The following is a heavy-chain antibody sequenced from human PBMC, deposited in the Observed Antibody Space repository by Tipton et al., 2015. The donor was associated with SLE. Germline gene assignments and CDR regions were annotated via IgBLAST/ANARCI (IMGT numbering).Heavy chain of an antibody. D-gene: IGHD2-15*01. CDR2: IHPGDSDT. J-gene: IGHJ1*01. CDR3: ARHVLPGGGGFSTEHFQH. CDR1: GYSFTTYW. Sequence: VQLVQSGAEVKKPGESLQISCKGSGYSFTTYWIGWVRQMPGKGLEWMGIIHPGDSDTRYSPSFQGQVTISAAKSISTAYLQWSSLKASDTAMYYCARHVLPGGGGFSTEHFQHWGQGTLVSVSS. V-gene: IGHV5-51*01.